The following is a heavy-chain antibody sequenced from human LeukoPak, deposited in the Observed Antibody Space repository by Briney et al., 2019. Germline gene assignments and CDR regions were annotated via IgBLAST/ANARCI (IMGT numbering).Heavy chain of an antibody. V-gene: IGHV4-61*02. CDR3: ARTTMVRGTYYMDV. J-gene: IGHJ6*03. Sequence: PSQTLSLTCTVSGGSISSGSYYWSWIRQPAGKGLEWIGRIYTSGSTNYNPSLKSRVTISVDTSKNQFSLKLSSVTAADTAVYYCARTTMVRGTYYMDVWGKGTTVTISS. CDR2: IYTSGST. CDR1: GGSISSGSYY. D-gene: IGHD3-10*01.